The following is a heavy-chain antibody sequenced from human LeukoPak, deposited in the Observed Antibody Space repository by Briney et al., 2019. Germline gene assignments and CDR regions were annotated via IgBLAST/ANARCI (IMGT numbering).Heavy chain of an antibody. J-gene: IGHJ6*03. CDR2: IYTSGST. CDR1: GGSISSYY. V-gene: IGHV4-4*07. Sequence: SETLSLTCTVSGGSISSYYWSWIRQPAGKGLEWIGRIYTSGSTNYNPSLKSRATMSVDTSKNQFSLKLSSVTAADTAVYYCARESAVRGVIQGPGNMDVWGKGTTVTISS. CDR3: ARESAVRGVIQGPGNMDV. D-gene: IGHD3-10*01.